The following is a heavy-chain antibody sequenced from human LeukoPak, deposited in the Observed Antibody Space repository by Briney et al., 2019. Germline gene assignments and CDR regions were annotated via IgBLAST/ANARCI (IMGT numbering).Heavy chain of an antibody. D-gene: IGHD2-15*01. CDR1: GFTFSSYW. CDR3: ARDQCSGANCQVAPDY. V-gene: IGHV3-74*01. Sequence: PGGSLRLSCAASGFTFSSYWMHWVRQAPGKGLVWVSRINSEGSRTFYADSVKGRFTISRDNAKNTLYLQMNSLRAEDTAVYYCARDQCSGANCQVAPDYWGQGTLVTVSS. CDR2: INSEGSRT. J-gene: IGHJ4*02.